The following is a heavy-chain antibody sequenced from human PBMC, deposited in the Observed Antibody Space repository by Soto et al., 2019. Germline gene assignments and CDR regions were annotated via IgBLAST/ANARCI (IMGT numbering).Heavy chain of an antibody. J-gene: IGHJ3*02. CDR2: IYPGDSDT. V-gene: IGHV5-51*01. Sequence: GESLKISCMGSGYTFTSHWIGWVRQMPGKGLEWMGIIYPGDSDTRYSPSFQGQVTISADKSISTAYLQWSSLKTSDTAFYYCAKTLVAGAFDIWGQGTMVTVSS. CDR3: AKTLVAGAFDI. CDR1: GYTFTSHW. D-gene: IGHD2-8*02.